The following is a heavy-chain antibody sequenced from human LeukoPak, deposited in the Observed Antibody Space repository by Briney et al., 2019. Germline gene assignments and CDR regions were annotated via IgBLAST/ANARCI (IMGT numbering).Heavy chain of an antibody. CDR1: GGSISSGSYY. CDR2: IYTSGST. CDR3: ARDMRYCSGTSCRPYYYYMDV. D-gene: IGHD2-2*01. J-gene: IGHJ6*03. Sequence: SQTLSLTCTVSGGSISSGSYYWSWIRQPAGKGLEWIERIYTSGSTNYNPSLKSRVTISVDTSKNQFSLKLSSVTAADTAVYYCARDMRYCSGTSCRPYYYYMDVWGKGTTVTVSS. V-gene: IGHV4-61*02.